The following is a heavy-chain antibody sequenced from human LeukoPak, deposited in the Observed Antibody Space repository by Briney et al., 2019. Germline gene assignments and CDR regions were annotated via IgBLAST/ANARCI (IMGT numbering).Heavy chain of an antibody. Sequence: PSETLSLTCTVSGGSISSYYWSWIRQPPGKGLEWIGFIYYSGTTNYNPSLKSRVTISVDTSKNQFSPKLSSVTAADTAVYYCARSTNYYYYYMDVWGKGTTVTVSS. CDR2: IYYSGTT. J-gene: IGHJ6*03. V-gene: IGHV4-59*01. CDR1: GGSISSYY. CDR3: ARSTNYYYYYMDV.